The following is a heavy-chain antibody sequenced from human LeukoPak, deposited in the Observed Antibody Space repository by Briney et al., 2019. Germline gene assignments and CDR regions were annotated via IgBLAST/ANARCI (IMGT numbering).Heavy chain of an antibody. Sequence: PSETLSLTCAVYGGSFSDYFWSWIRQPPGKGLEWIGEISHSGSTTYNPSLRSRVTISGDTSKKQFSLKLGSVTAADTAVYYCVTYYYGSSAPKRNYWGQGILVTVSS. CDR2: ISHSGST. D-gene: IGHD3-22*01. V-gene: IGHV4-34*01. J-gene: IGHJ4*02. CDR1: GGSFSDYF. CDR3: VTYYYGSSAPKRNY.